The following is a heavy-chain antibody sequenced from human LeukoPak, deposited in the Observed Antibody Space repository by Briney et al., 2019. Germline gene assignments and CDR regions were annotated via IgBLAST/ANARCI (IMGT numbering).Heavy chain of an antibody. CDR1: GDSVSSNSAA. CDR2: TYYRSKWYN. Sequence: SQTLSLTCAISGDSVSSNSAAWIRQSPSRGLEWLGRTYYRSKWYNDYAVSVKSRITINPDTSKNQFSLQLNSVTPEGTAVYYCARYGDGWFDPWGQGTLVTVSS. V-gene: IGHV6-1*01. CDR3: ARYGDGWFDP. J-gene: IGHJ5*02. D-gene: IGHD4-17*01.